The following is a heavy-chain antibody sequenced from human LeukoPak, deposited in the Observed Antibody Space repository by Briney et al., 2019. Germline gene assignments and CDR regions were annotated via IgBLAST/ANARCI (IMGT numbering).Heavy chain of an antibody. CDR1: GGSISSSSYY. CDR3: ARHEPSKDYYYYGMDV. CDR2: IYYSGST. Sequence: SETLSLTCTVSGGSISSSSYYWGWIRQPPGTGLEWIGSIYYSGSTYYNPSLKSRVTISVDTSKNQFSLKLSSVTAADTAVYYCARHEPSKDYYYYGMDVWGQGTTVTASS. V-gene: IGHV4-39*01. J-gene: IGHJ6*02.